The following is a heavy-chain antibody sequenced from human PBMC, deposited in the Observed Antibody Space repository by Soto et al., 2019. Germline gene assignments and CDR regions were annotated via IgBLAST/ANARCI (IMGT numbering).Heavy chain of an antibody. Sequence: SVKVSRKASGGTFSSYAISWVRQAPGQGLEWMGGIIPIFGTANYAQKFQGRVTITADESTSTAYMELSSLRSEDTAVYYCARPARTSSYYYYGMDVWGQGTTVTVSS. V-gene: IGHV1-69*13. CDR1: GGTFSSYA. J-gene: IGHJ6*02. CDR2: IIPIFGTA. D-gene: IGHD2-15*01. CDR3: ARPARTSSYYYYGMDV.